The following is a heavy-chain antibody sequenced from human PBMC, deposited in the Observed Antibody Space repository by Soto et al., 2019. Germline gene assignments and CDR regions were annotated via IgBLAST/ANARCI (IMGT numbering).Heavy chain of an antibody. V-gene: IGHV1-69*13. CDR3: ATCLRFLETYYYYGMDV. J-gene: IGHJ6*02. CDR1: GYTFTSYG. D-gene: IGHD3-3*01. Sequence: SVKVSCKASGYTFTSYGISWVRQAPGQGLEWMGGISPIYGTANYAQKFQGRVTITADESTSTAYMELSSLRSEDTAVYYCATCLRFLETYYYYGMDVWGQGTTVTVSS. CDR2: ISPIYGTA.